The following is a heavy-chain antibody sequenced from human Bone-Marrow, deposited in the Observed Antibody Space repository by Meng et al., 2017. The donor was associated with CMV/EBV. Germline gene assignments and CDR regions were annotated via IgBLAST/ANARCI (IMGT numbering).Heavy chain of an antibody. CDR3: AVTMVGTPGGHIYYYYGMDV. V-gene: IGHV1-69*05. J-gene: IGHJ6*02. Sequence: SVKVSCKASGYTFTGYYMHWVRQAPGQGLEWMGGIIPIFGTANYAQKFQGRVTITTDESTSTAYMELSSLRSEDTAVYYCAVTMVGTPGGHIYYYYGMDVWGQGTTVTVSS. CDR1: GYTFTGYY. D-gene: IGHD4-23*01. CDR2: IIPIFGTA.